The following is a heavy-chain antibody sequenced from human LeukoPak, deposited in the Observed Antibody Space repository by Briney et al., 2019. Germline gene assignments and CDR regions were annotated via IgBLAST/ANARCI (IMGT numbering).Heavy chain of an antibody. Sequence: GGSLRLSCAASGFTFSSYWMSWVRRAPGKGLEWVANIKQDGSEKYYVDSVKGRFTISRDNAKNSLYLQMNSLRAEDTAVYYCARDAGLPPATVMPPDYWGQGTLVTVSS. J-gene: IGHJ4*02. CDR3: ARDAGLPPATVMPPDY. D-gene: IGHD4-17*01. V-gene: IGHV3-7*01. CDR1: GFTFSSYW. CDR2: IKQDGSEK.